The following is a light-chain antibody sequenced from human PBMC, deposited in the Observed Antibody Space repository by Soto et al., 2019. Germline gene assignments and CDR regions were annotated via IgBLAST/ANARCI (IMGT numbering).Light chain of an antibody. CDR3: QQFFTTFFT. V-gene: IGKV1-39*01. CDR2: AAS. J-gene: IGKJ3*01. Sequence: DIQMTQSPASLSASVGDRVTITCRASQSISNYLNWYKQKPGKAPNLLIYAASSLQSGVPSRFSGSGSGTDFNLTISSLQPEDFATYSCQQFFTTFFTFGPGTNVDIK. CDR1: QSISNY.